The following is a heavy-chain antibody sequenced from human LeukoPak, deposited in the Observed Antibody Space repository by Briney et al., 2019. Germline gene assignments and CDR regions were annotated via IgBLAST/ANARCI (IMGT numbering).Heavy chain of an antibody. J-gene: IGHJ5*02. CDR1: GYRLTDNW. CDR2: IYPGDSDT. D-gene: IGHD1-20*01. CDR3: ARGVTGTVPRFDP. Sequence: GESLKISCKISGYRLTDNWIGWVRQVPGKGLEWMGLIYPGDSDTRYSPSFQGQVTISADKSISTAYLQWSSLKASDTAMYYYARGVTGTVPRFDPWGQGTLLTVSS. V-gene: IGHV5-51*01.